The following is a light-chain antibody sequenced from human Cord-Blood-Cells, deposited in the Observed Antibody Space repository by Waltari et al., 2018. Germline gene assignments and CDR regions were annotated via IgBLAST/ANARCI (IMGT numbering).Light chain of an antibody. CDR2: QDS. CDR1: KLGDKY. V-gene: IGLV3-1*01. Sequence: SYELTQPPSVSVSPGQTASITCSGDKLGDKYACWYQQKPGQSHVLVIYQDSKRPSGFPERFSGSHSGNTATLTISGTQSMDEADYYCQAWDSSTVVFGGGTKLTIL. CDR3: QAWDSSTVV. J-gene: IGLJ2*01.